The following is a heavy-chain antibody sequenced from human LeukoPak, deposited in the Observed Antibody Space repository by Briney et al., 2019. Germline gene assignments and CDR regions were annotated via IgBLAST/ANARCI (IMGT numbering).Heavy chain of an antibody. V-gene: IGHV4-61*02. Sequence: SETLSLTCTVSGGSISSGSYYWSWIRQPAGKGLEWIGRIYTSGSTNYNPSLKSRVTISVDTSKNQFSLKLGSVTAADTAVYYCARAVSGSYFDYWGQGTLVTVSS. D-gene: IGHD1-26*01. CDR2: IYTSGST. CDR1: GGSISSGSYY. CDR3: ARAVSGSYFDY. J-gene: IGHJ4*02.